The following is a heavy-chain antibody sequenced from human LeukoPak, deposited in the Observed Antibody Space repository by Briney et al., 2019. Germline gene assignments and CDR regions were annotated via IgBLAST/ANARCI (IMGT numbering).Heavy chain of an antibody. CDR3: ARDNRIAAAGSNYYYYDMDV. J-gene: IGHJ6*03. V-gene: IGHV1-69*04. Sequence: VKVSCMACGGTFRSYVISSVRQAPGQRVEWMGRIIPMLGIANYVQNFRGGVTITADKSTSTAYMELSSLRSEDTAVYYCARDNRIAAAGSNYYYYDMDVWGKGTTVTVSS. CDR1: GGTFRSYV. CDR2: IIPMLGIA. D-gene: IGHD6-13*01.